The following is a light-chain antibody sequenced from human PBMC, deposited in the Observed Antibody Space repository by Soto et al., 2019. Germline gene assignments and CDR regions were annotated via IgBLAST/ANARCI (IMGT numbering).Light chain of an antibody. CDR3: SSYAGSGIVI. V-gene: IGLV2-23*02. CDR1: SSDVGSYNL. CDR2: EVS. J-gene: IGLJ2*01. Sequence: QSVLTQPASVSGSPEQSITISCTGTSSDVGSYNLVSWYQQHPGKVPKLMIYEVSKRPSGVSNRFSGSKFGNTASLTISGLQAEDEADYYCSSYAGSGIVIFGGGTKLTVL.